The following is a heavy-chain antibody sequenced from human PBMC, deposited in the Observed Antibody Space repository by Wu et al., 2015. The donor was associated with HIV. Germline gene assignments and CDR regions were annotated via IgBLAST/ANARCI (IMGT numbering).Heavy chain of an antibody. CDR2: ISAYNGNT. CDR3: ARSRGTQPGRGRDPDDIVVVPAANTRPSWFDP. V-gene: IGHV1-18*01. J-gene: IGHJ5*02. CDR1: GYTFTSYG. D-gene: IGHD2-2*01. Sequence: QVQLMQSGAEVKKPGASVKVSCKASGYTFTSYGISWVRQAPGQGLEWMGWISAYNGNTNYAQKLQGRVTMTTDTSTSTAYMELRSLRSDDTAVYYCARSRGTQPGRGRDPDDIVVVPAANTRPSWFDPWGQGTLVTVSS.